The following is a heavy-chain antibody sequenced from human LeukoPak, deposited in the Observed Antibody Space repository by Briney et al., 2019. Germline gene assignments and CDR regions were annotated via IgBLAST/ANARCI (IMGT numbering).Heavy chain of an antibody. V-gene: IGHV3-21*01. CDR1: GFTFSSYS. CDR3: ARSVAAVAGHEDC. Sequence: GGSLRLSCAASGFTFSSYSMNWVRQAPGRGLEWVSFISSGSSYIYYADSVKGRFTISRDNAKNSLYLQMNSLRAEDTAVYYCARSVAAVAGHEDCWGQGTLVTVSS. J-gene: IGHJ4*02. D-gene: IGHD6-19*01. CDR2: ISSGSSYI.